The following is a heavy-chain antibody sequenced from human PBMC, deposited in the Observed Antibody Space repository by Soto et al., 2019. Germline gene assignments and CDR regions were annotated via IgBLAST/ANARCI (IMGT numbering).Heavy chain of an antibody. J-gene: IGHJ4*02. CDR2: IYYSGTT. Sequence: QVQLQESGPGLVKPSDTLSLTCAVSGYSISSSNWWGWIRQPPGKGLEWIGYIYYSGTTYYNPSLKSRVTTSVDTAKNQCSLKLTSVTAVDTAVYYCARWEMQGPIAYSGQRTLVTVSS. CDR1: GYSISSSNW. D-gene: IGHD1-26*01. CDR3: ARWEMQGPIAY. V-gene: IGHV4-28*01.